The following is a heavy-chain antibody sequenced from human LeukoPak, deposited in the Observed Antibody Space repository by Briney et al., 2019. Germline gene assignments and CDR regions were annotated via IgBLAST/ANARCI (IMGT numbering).Heavy chain of an antibody. Sequence: ASVKVSCKASGGTFSSYAISWVRQAPGQGLEWMGGIIPIFGTANYAQKFQGRVTITADESTSTAYMELSSLRSEDTAVYYCAREATYYYDSSGYPYDYWGQGTLVTVSS. V-gene: IGHV1-69*13. CDR2: IIPIFGTA. CDR3: AREATYYYDSSGYPYDY. D-gene: IGHD3-22*01. J-gene: IGHJ4*02. CDR1: GGTFSSYA.